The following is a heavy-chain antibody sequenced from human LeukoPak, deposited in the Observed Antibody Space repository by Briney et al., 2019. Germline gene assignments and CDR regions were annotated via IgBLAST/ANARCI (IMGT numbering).Heavy chain of an antibody. Sequence: GGSLRLSCAASGFTFSSYSMNWVRQAPGKGLEWVSSISSSSSYIYYADSVKGRFTISRDNAKTSLYLQMNSLRAEDTAVYYCARDGRSRGNYMDVWGKGTTVTVSS. V-gene: IGHV3-21*01. J-gene: IGHJ6*03. CDR2: ISSSSSYI. CDR1: GFTFSSYS. D-gene: IGHD3-16*01. CDR3: ARDGRSRGNYMDV.